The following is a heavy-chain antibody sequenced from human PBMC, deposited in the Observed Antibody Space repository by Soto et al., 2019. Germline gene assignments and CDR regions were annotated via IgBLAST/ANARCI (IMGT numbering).Heavy chain of an antibody. D-gene: IGHD7-27*01. Sequence: SQTLSLTCAISGDSVSSKSAAWHWIRQSPSRGLEWLGRTYYRSKWSSNYAISVKSRITINPDTSKNQFSLQLRSVTHDDTAVYYCERTGDYLVDYWGQGTLVTVSS. CDR2: TYYRSKWSS. CDR1: GDSVSSKSAA. CDR3: ERTGDYLVDY. J-gene: IGHJ4*02. V-gene: IGHV6-1*01.